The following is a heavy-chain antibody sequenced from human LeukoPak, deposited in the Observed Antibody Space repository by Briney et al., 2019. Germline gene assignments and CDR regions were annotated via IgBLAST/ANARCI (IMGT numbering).Heavy chain of an antibody. CDR2: IWYDGGNK. CDR3: ARGLQWFGEYMRFDP. Sequence: GGSLRLSCSASGFTFSTYGMHWVPQAPGKGLEWVAVIWYDGGNKFYGDSVKGRFTISRDNPKNTLYLQMNSLRADDTAVYYCARGLQWFGEYMRFDPWGQGTLVTVSS. D-gene: IGHD3-10*01. V-gene: IGHV3-33*01. CDR1: GFTFSTYG. J-gene: IGHJ5*02.